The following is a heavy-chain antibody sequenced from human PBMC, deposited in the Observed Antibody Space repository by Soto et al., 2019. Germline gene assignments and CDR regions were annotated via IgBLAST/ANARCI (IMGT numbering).Heavy chain of an antibody. CDR3: ASVTLAYSSSSLEY. V-gene: IGHV4-31*03. CDR1: GGSISSGGYY. D-gene: IGHD6-6*01. J-gene: IGHJ4*02. Sequence: ASETLSLTCTVSGGSISSGGYYWSWIRQHPGKGLEWIGYIYYSGSTYYNPSLKSRVTISVDTSKNQFSLKLSSVTAADTAVYYCASVTLAYSSSSLEYWGQGTLVPVSS. CDR2: IYYSGST.